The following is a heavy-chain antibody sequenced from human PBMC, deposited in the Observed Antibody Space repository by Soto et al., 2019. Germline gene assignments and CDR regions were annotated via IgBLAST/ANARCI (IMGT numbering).Heavy chain of an antibody. D-gene: IGHD3-16*01. Sequence: VGALRLSCVASGFTFSDYAMTWVRQAPGRGLEWVATISATGGNIEYTDSLKGRFTISRDNSKNTLYLQLNGLTSDDTAVHYCAKVAGGLGYFDLWGRGTLVTVSS. CDR1: GFTFSDYA. CDR2: ISATGGNI. J-gene: IGHJ2*01. V-gene: IGHV3-23*01. CDR3: AKVAGGLGYFDL.